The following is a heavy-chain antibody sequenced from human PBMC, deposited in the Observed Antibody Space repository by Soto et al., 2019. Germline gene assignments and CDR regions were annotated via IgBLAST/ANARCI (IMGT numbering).Heavy chain of an antibody. CDR3: ARHGYSYGGGYFDY. D-gene: IGHD5-18*01. CDR1: GFSVSSNY. CDR2: IYSGGSA. V-gene: IGHV3-66*04. J-gene: IGHJ4*02. Sequence: EVQLVESGGGLVQPGGSLRLSCAASGFSVSSNYMSWVRQAPGKGLECVSFIYSGGSAYYAYYVKCRFTISRDNSKNTLYLQMNSLRAEDTAVYYCARHGYSYGGGYFDYWGQGTLVTVSS.